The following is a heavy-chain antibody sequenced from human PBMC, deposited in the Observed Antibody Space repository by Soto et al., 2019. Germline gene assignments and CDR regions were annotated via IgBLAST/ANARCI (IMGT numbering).Heavy chain of an antibody. J-gene: IGHJ4*02. CDR1: GYTFTSYY. Sequence: ASVKVSCKASGYTFTSYYMHWVRQAPGQGLEWMGIINPSGGSTSYAQKFQGRVTMTRDTSTSTVYMELSSLRSEDTAVYYCARRGIDCTNGVCYLQCYFDYWGQGTLVTVSS. D-gene: IGHD2-8*01. V-gene: IGHV1-46*01. CDR3: ARRGIDCTNGVCYLQCYFDY. CDR2: INPSGGST.